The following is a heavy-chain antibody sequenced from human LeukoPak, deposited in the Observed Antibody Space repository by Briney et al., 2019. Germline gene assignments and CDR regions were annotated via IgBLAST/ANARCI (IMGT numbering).Heavy chain of an antibody. D-gene: IGHD6-13*01. V-gene: IGHV4-59*12. CDR1: GGSISSYY. CDR3: AREAAAGPIFDY. Sequence: PSETLSLTCTVSGGSISSYYWSWIRQPPGKGLEWIGYIYYSGSTNYNPSLKSRVTISVDRSKNQFSLKLSSVTAADTAVYYCAREAAAGPIFDYWGQGTLVTVSS. CDR2: IYYSGST. J-gene: IGHJ4*02.